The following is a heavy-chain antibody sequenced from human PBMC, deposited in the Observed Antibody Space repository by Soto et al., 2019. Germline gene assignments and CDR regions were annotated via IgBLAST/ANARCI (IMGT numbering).Heavy chain of an antibody. CDR1: GGSISSSSYY. J-gene: IGHJ6*02. D-gene: IGHD3-3*01. CDR3: ARVDYDFWSGYPKTPNYGMDV. Sequence: QLQLQESGPGLVKPSETLSLTCTVSGGSISSSSYYWGWIRQPPGKGLEWIGSIYYSGSTYYNPSLKSRVTISVDTSKNQFSLKLSSVTAADTAVYYCARVDYDFWSGYPKTPNYGMDVWGQGTTVTVSS. V-gene: IGHV4-39*01. CDR2: IYYSGST.